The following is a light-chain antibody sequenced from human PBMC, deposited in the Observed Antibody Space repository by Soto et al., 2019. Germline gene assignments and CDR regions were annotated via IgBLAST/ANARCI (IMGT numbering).Light chain of an antibody. CDR1: QSISSW. CDR2: KAS. Sequence: IKMKQSPSTLSASEGDRVTITCRASQSISSWLAWYQQKPGKAPKLLIYKASSLESGVPSRFSGSGSGTHFILTINNLQPEDFATYYCQQFNSLFGQGTRLEIK. J-gene: IGKJ5*01. CDR3: QQFNSL. V-gene: IGKV1-5*03.